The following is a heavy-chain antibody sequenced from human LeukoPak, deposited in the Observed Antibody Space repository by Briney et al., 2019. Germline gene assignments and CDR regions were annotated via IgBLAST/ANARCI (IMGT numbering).Heavy chain of an antibody. CDR2: ISGSGGTT. D-gene: IGHD3-16*01. J-gene: IGHJ4*01. Sequence: GGSLRLSCAASGFTFTSYAMNWVRQAPGKGLEWVSSISGSGGTTYNADSVKGRFTISRDNSKNTLCLQMNNLRAEDTAVYYCAKGDLGFGRFYFDYWGHGNLVTVSP. CDR3: AKGDLGFGRFYFDY. CDR1: GFTFTSYA. V-gene: IGHV3-23*01.